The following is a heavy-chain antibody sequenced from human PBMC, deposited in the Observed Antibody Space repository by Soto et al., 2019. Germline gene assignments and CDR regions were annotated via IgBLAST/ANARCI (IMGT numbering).Heavy chain of an antibody. CDR2: IYYSGST. Sequence: QLQLQESGPGLVKPSETLSLTCTVSGGSISSSSYYWGWIRQPPGKGLEWIGSIYYSGSTYYNPSLKSRFTISVDTSKNQFSLKLSSVTAADTAVYYCASRYSGYDSADYWGQGTLVTVSS. CDR3: ASRYSGYDSADY. D-gene: IGHD5-12*01. CDR1: GGSISSSSYY. V-gene: IGHV4-39*01. J-gene: IGHJ4*02.